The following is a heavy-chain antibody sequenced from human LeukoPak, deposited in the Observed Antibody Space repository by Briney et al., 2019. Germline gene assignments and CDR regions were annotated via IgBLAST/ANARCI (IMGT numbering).Heavy chain of an antibody. Sequence: GGSLRLSCAASGFTFSSSAMSWVRQAPGKGLEWVSTISGSGDRTYYADSVKGRFTISRDNSKNTLSLQMNSLRAEDTAVYYCAHLGRDIVVVPDAILDYWGQGTQVTVSS. CDR2: ISGSGDRT. D-gene: IGHD2-2*02. J-gene: IGHJ4*02. V-gene: IGHV3-23*01. CDR3: AHLGRDIVVVPDAILDY. CDR1: GFTFSSSA.